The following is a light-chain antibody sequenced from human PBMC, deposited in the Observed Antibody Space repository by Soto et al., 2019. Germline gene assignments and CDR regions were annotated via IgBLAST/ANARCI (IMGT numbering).Light chain of an antibody. CDR3: QQSYSSPRT. J-gene: IGKJ1*01. V-gene: IGKV1-39*01. CDR2: TAS. Sequence: DIQMTQSPSTLSASVGDRVTITCRASQSISSYLNWYQQKPGKAPKPLIYTASSLQSGVPSRFSGSGSGTDFTLTISSLQPDDFVTYYCQQSYSSPRTFGQGTKVDIK. CDR1: QSISSY.